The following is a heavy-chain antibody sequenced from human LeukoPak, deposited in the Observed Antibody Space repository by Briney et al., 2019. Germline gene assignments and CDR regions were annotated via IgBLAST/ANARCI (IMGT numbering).Heavy chain of an antibody. CDR1: GFTFSSYA. CDR3: AREQYGSGSYFVFGY. V-gene: IGHV3-23*01. D-gene: IGHD3-10*01. J-gene: IGHJ4*02. CDR2: ISGSGGST. Sequence: GGSLRLSCAASGFTFSSYAMSWVRQAPGKGLEWGSAISGSGGSTYYADSVKGRFTISRDNSENTLYLQMNSLRTEDTAVYYCAREQYGSGSYFVFGYWGQGTLVTVSS.